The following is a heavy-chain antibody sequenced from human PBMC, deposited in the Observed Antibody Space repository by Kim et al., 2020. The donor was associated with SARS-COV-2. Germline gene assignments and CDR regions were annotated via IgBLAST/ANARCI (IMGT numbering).Heavy chain of an antibody. CDR2: IKGKSEPGII. CDR3: ATERGVTNEDYYGMDV. V-gene: IGHV3-15*01. J-gene: IGHJ6*02. Sequence: GGSLRLSCAASGFIFSNVWMTWVRQAPGKGLEWVGRIKGKSEPGIIDYAASVTGRFTISRDNSENMLYLQMDSLRPGDTGVYYCATERGVTNEDYYGMDVWGQGTSVTVSS. CDR1: GFIFSNVW. D-gene: IGHD4-17*01.